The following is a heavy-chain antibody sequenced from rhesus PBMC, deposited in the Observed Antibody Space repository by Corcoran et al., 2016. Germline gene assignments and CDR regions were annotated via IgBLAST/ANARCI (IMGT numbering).Heavy chain of an antibody. CDR2: VYISRASN. D-gene: IGHD2-39*02. CDR3: ASRTCTGGVCDLDS. CDR1: GGSISGYYY. Sequence: QVQLQESGPGLVKPSETLSLTCDVAGGSISGYYYWNWIRQSPGKGLEWIGSVYISRASNYLTPPPNSRVSLAVDTSKNQFSLKLSAVPAADTAVYYCASRTCTGGVCDLDSWGQGVAVTVSS. J-gene: IGHJ6*01. V-gene: IGHV4S14*01.